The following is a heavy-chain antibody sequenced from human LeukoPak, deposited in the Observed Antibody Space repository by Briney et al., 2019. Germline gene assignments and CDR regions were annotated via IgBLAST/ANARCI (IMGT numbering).Heavy chain of an antibody. CDR1: GVSLRSFP. CDR3: GKASGVSSTDAVR. D-gene: IGHD1-26*01. Sequence: GGSLPLSCSASGVSLRSFPMRWLRPAPAGAVEWCSSIRGNGEKFYPDSQKCRFTLFSDVSENTVHFQLHNPRLGETSIYYCGKASGVSSTDAVRWGQGSLVSVCS. CDR2: IRGNGEK. J-gene: IGHJ4*02. V-gene: IGHV3-23*01.